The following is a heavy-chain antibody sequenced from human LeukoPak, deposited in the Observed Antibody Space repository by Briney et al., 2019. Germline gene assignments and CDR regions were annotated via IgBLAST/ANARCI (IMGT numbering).Heavy chain of an antibody. Sequence: KPSETLSLTCTVSGGSISSYYWSWIRQPPGKGLEWIGYIYYSGSTNYNPSLKSRVTISVDTSKNQFSLKLSSVTAADTAVYYCARAPTSHYDFWSGYYTYYYYYMDVWGKGTTVTVSS. CDR3: ARAPTSHYDFWSGYYTYYYYYMDV. D-gene: IGHD3-3*01. CDR2: IYYSGST. V-gene: IGHV4-59*01. J-gene: IGHJ6*03. CDR1: GGSISSYY.